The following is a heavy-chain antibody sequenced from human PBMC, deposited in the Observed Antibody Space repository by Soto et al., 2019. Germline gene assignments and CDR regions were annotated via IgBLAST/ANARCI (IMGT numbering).Heavy chain of an antibody. CDR1: GGSISSSSYY. D-gene: IGHD3-16*01. J-gene: IGHJ4*02. CDR2: IYYNGNT. CDR3: ARQTGVFGHYFDY. Sequence: QLRLQEAGPGLVKPSETLSLTCTVSGGSISSSSYYWGWIRQPPGKGPAWIGAIYYNGNTYYYPSLKSLVTMSVDTSKNQFSLKLSSATAADTAMYYCARQTGVFGHYFDYWGQGTLVTVSS. V-gene: IGHV4-39*01.